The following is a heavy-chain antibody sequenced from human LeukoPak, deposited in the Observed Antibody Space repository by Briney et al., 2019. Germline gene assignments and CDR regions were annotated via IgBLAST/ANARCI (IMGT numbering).Heavy chain of an antibody. Sequence: SETLSLTCTVSGGSISSSSYYWGWIRQPPGKGLEWIGSIYYSGSTYYNPSLKSRVTISVDTSKNQFSLKLSSVTAADTAVYYCARDLVDRRIAAAGTGDYWGQGTLVTVSS. J-gene: IGHJ4*02. CDR2: IYYSGST. V-gene: IGHV4-39*02. D-gene: IGHD6-13*01. CDR3: ARDLVDRRIAAAGTGDY. CDR1: GGSISSSSYY.